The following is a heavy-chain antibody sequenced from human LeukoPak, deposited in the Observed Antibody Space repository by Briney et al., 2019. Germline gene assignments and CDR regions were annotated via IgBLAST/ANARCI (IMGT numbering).Heavy chain of an antibody. Sequence: QSGGSLRLSCAASGFTFSSYSMNWVRQAPGKGLEWVSYISSSSSTIYYADSVKGRFTISRDNAKNSLYLQMNSLRAEDTAVYYCARDSIAMVRGSPNELLLEWGQGTLVTVSS. D-gene: IGHD3-10*01. CDR2: ISSSSSTI. V-gene: IGHV3-48*04. J-gene: IGHJ4*02. CDR1: GFTFSSYS. CDR3: ARDSIAMVRGSPNELLLE.